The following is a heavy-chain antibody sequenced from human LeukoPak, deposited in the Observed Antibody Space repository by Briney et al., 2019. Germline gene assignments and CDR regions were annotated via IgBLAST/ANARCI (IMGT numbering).Heavy chain of an antibody. V-gene: IGHV3-74*01. J-gene: IGHJ6*02. D-gene: IGHD2-15*01. CDR2: INSDGSST. Sequence: GGSLRLSCAASGFTFSSYWMHWVRHAPGKGLVWVSRINSDGSSTSYADSVKGRFTISRDNAKNTLYLQMNSLRAEDTAVYYCARDHSVVVNLYYYYGMDVWGQGTTVTVSS. CDR1: GFTFSSYW. CDR3: ARDHSVVVNLYYYYGMDV.